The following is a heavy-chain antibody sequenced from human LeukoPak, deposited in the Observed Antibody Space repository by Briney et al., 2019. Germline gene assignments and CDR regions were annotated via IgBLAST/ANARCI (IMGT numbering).Heavy chain of an antibody. CDR3: ASGTTVTSKIDY. D-gene: IGHD4-17*01. CDR1: GGSFSGYY. J-gene: IGHJ4*02. Sequence: SETLSLTCAVYGGSFSGYYWSWIRQPPGKGLEWIGEINHSGSTNYNPSLKSRVTISVDTSKNQFSLKLSSVTAADTAVYYCASGTTVTSKIDYWGQGTLVTVSS. CDR2: INHSGST. V-gene: IGHV4-34*01.